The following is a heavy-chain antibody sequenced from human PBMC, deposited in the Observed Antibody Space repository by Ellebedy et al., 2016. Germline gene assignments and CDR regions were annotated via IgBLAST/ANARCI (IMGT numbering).Heavy chain of an antibody. CDR3: RQGHYFDQ. CDR1: ELNLGNYF. V-gene: IGHV3-23*01. J-gene: IGHJ4*02. CDR2: INGGGYTT. Sequence: GGSLRLXXTASELNLGNYFMSWVRQAPGKGLEWVSTINGGGYTTYFADSVRGRFTISRDNSKNTLYLQMNNLRVDDTALYYCRQGHYFDQWGQGALVTVSS.